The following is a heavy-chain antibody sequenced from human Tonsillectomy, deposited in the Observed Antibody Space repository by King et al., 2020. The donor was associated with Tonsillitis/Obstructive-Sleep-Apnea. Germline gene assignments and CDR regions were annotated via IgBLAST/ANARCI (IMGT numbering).Heavy chain of an antibody. CDR3: TREACGSISCYFGYGMDV. D-gene: IGHD2-2*01. CDR2: IRSKDYGGTT. Sequence: DVQLVESGGGLVQPGRSLRLSCTATGFTFGDYAMSWVRQAPGKGLEWVGFIRSKDYGGTTEYAASVKGRFTISRDDSKSIAYLQMNSLKTEDTAVYYCTREACGSISCYFGYGMDVWGQGTTVTVSS. V-gene: IGHV3-49*04. J-gene: IGHJ6*02. CDR1: GFTFGDYA.